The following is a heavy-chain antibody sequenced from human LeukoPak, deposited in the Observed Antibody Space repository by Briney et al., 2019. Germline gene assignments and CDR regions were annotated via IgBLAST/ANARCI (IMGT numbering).Heavy chain of an antibody. J-gene: IGHJ4*02. CDR3: GAGTGTTDNY. CDR2: IIPIFGTA. V-gene: IGHV1-69*05. Sequence: SGKFSFKASGGAFNSYAISWVRPAPGQGLEWMGRIIPIFGTANYSQKFPGRVTITTDEPTSTAYMELSSLRSEDTAVYYCGAGTGTTDNYWGQGTLVTVSS. CDR1: GGAFNSYA. D-gene: IGHD1-1*01.